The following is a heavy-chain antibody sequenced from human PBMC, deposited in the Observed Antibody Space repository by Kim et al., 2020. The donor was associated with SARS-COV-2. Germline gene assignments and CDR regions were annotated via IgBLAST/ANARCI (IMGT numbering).Heavy chain of an antibody. Sequence: GGSLRLSCAVSGFTFSDYYMSWIRQAPGKGLEWVANINQDGSEKNYVDSVKGRFTISRDNAKTSLYLQMDSLRAEDTAVYYCARAVRGPEVWGQGTTVTVSS. V-gene: IGHV3-7*03. CDR1: GFTFSDYY. D-gene: IGHD1-26*01. CDR3: ARAVRGPEV. CDR2: INQDGSEK. J-gene: IGHJ6*02.